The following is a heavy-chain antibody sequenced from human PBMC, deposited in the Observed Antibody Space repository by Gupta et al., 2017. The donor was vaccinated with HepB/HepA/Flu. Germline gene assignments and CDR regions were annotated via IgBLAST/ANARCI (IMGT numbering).Heavy chain of an antibody. D-gene: IGHD5-24*01. V-gene: IGHV3-64*01. Sequence: EVQLVESGGGLVQPGGSLRLSCAASGFTFSTYAMHWVRQAPGKGLEYVSAINGNGDTTYETNAVKGRFTISRDKSNNKLELQMGRRCDDETAVYYGARFTSRNGWDDDYWGQGTLVTVSS. CDR2: INGNGDTT. CDR3: ARFTSRNGWDDDY. CDR1: GFTFSTYA. J-gene: IGHJ4*02.